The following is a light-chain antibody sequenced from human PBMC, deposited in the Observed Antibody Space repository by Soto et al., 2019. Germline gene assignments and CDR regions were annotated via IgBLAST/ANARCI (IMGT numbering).Light chain of an antibody. Sequence: EIVVTQSPAILSVSPGERVTLSCRASQNVVTNLAWYQQRLGQAPRLLIYGASARVTGVPARFSGSGSGTEFFLTISSLQSEDFAVYYCQHYNNWLGTFGGGTKVEIK. V-gene: IGKV3-15*01. CDR2: GAS. CDR3: QHYNNWLGT. CDR1: QNVVTN. J-gene: IGKJ4*01.